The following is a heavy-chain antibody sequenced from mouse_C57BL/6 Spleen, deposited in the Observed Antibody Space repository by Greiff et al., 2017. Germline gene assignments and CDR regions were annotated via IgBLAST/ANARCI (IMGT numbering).Heavy chain of an antibody. CDR1: GFTFSSYT. J-gene: IGHJ1*03. V-gene: IGHV5-9*01. D-gene: IGHD1-1*01. CDR3: ARHDTTVPYWYFDV. CDR2: ISGGGGNT. Sequence: EVKLVESGGGLVKPGGSLKLSCAASGFTFSSYTMSWVRQTPEKRLEWVATISGGGGNTYYPDSVKGRFTISRDNAKNTLYLQMSSLRSEDTALYYCARHDTTVPYWYFDVWGTGTTVTVSS.